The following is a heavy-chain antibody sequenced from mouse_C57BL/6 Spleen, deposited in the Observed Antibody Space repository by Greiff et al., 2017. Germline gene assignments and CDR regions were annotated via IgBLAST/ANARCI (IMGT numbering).Heavy chain of an antibody. V-gene: IGHV1-80*01. CDR2: IYPGDGDT. J-gene: IGHJ2*01. CDR3: ARTIKDGSSDFDY. CDR1: GYAFSSYW. Sequence: QVQLQQSGAELVKPGASVKISCKASGYAFSSYWMNWVKQRPGKGLEWIGQIYPGDGDTNYNGKFKGKATLTADKSSSTAYMQLSSLTSADSAVYYCARTIKDGSSDFDYWGQGTTLTVSS. D-gene: IGHD1-1*01.